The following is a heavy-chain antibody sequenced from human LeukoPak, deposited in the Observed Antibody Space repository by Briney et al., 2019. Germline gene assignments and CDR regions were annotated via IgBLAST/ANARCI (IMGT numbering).Heavy chain of an antibody. CDR2: IRGKAYGGTP. Sequence: GGSLRLSCIASGFIFGDYGVSWFRQAPGRGLEWVTFIRGKAYGGTPEYAASVKDRFSISRDDSKGIAYLQMNSLKIEDTAVYYCAKTLAFCGSGCYRPADSWGQGTLVTVSS. V-gene: IGHV3-49*03. J-gene: IGHJ4*02. D-gene: IGHD2-21*01. CDR3: AKTLAFCGSGCYRPADS. CDR1: GFIFGDYG.